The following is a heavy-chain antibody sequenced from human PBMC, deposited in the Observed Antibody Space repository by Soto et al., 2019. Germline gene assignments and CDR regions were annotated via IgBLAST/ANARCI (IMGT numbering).Heavy chain of an antibody. CDR1: GFTFGNAW. D-gene: IGHD3-10*01. Sequence: GGSLRLSCAASGFTFGNAWMNWVRQAPGKGLEWVGRIKSKTDGGTTDYAAPVKGRFTISRDDSKNTLYLQMNSLKTEDTAVYYCTTTVWDYYGSGSKVPYGMDVWGQGTTVTVSS. CDR2: IKSKTDGGTT. V-gene: IGHV3-15*07. CDR3: TTTVWDYYGSGSKVPYGMDV. J-gene: IGHJ6*02.